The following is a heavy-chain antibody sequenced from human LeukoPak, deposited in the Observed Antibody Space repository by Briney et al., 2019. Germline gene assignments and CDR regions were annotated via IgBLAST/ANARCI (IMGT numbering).Heavy chain of an antibody. D-gene: IGHD6-19*01. V-gene: IGHV3-74*01. Sequence: PGGSLRLSCAASGFPFSNYWMHWVRQAPGKGPVWVSRMNSDGSSTSYADSVKGRFTISRDNAKNTLYLQMNSLRAEDAAVYYCATVSRSSGRGYFDYWGPGTLVTVSS. CDR3: ATVSRSSGRGYFDY. CDR1: GFPFSNYW. J-gene: IGHJ4*02. CDR2: MNSDGSST.